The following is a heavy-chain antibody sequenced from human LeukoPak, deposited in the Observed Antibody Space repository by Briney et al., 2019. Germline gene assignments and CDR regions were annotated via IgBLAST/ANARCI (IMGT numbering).Heavy chain of an antibody. CDR3: ARDGAYYYDSSGYYHGGEDY. Sequence: GGSLRLSCAASGFTFSSYSMNWVRQAPGKGLEWVSSISSSSSYIYYADSVKGRFTISRDNAKNSLYLQMNSLRAEDTAVYYCARDGAYYYDSSGYYHGGEDYWGQGTLVTVSS. D-gene: IGHD3-22*01. V-gene: IGHV3-21*01. CDR1: GFTFSSYS. CDR2: ISSSSSYI. J-gene: IGHJ4*02.